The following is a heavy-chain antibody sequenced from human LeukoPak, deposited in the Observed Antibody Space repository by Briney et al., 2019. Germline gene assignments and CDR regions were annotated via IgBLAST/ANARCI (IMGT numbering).Heavy chain of an antibody. CDR2: ISSSSSTI. J-gene: IGHJ4*02. CDR1: GFTFSSYS. D-gene: IGHD1-26*01. Sequence: GGSLRLSCAASGFTFSSYSMNWVRQAPGKGLAGVSYISSSSSTIYYADSVKGRFTISRDNAKNSLYLQMNSLKAEDTAVYYCARGRSLWELTEFDYWGQGTLVTVSS. CDR3: ARGRSLWELTEFDY. V-gene: IGHV3-48*01.